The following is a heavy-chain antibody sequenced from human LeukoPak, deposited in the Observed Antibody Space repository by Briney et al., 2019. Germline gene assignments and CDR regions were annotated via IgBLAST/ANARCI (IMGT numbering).Heavy chain of an antibody. Sequence: PSETLSLTCTVSGVSMRSYYWSWLRQPPRKGLQWIAYISHSGNTNYNPSLKSRVTISVDTSKNLFSLQLSSVTAADTAVYYCARHGGGWSFDYWGQGTLVTVSS. CDR3: ARHGGGWSFDY. D-gene: IGHD6-19*01. J-gene: IGHJ4*02. CDR2: ISHSGNT. V-gene: IGHV4-59*08. CDR1: GVSMRSYY.